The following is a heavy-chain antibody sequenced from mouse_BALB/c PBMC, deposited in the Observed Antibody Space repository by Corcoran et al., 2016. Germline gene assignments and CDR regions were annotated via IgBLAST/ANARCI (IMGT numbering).Heavy chain of an antibody. D-gene: IGHD1-1*01. CDR1: GYSFTGYY. CDR3: ARGALLRYFDY. V-gene: IGHV1-26*01. CDR2: INPYNGAT. Sequence: EVQLQQSGPELVKPGASVKISCKASGYSFTGYYMHWVKQSHVKSLEWIGRINPYNGATSYNQNFKDKASLTVDKSSSTAYMELHSLTSEDSAVYYCARGALLRYFDYWGQDTTLTVSS. J-gene: IGHJ2*01.